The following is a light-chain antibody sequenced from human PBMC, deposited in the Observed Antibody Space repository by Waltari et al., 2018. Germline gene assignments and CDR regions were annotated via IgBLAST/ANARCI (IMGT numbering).Light chain of an antibody. CDR1: QSIITW. J-gene: IGKJ4*01. CDR2: KAS. Sequence: TLRASQSIITWLAWYQQKPGKAPKLLVYKASSVESGVPSRCSGSGSGTEVTLTISSLQADDFATYYCQQDKKYPLTFGGGTKVEI. CDR3: QQDKKYPLT. V-gene: IGKV1-5*03.